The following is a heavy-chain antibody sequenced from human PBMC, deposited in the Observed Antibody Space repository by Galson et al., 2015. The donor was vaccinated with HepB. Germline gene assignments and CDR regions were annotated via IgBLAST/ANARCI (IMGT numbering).Heavy chain of an antibody. V-gene: IGHV3-23*01. CDR1: GFTFSSYA. CDR3: AKGGGRGAFDI. CDR2: ISRSGGSS. J-gene: IGHJ3*02. Sequence: SLRLSCAASGFTFSSYAMSWVRQAPGKGLEWVSAISRSGGSSYYADSVKGRFTISRDNSENTLYLQVNSLSADDTAVYYSAKGGGRGAFDIWGRGTMVTVSS.